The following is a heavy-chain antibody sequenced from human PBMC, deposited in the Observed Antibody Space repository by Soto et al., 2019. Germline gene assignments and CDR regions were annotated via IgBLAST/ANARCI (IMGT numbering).Heavy chain of an antibody. D-gene: IGHD3-10*01. CDR3: ARFRGSYGMDV. Sequence: QVQLVXSGAXVKKPXSSVXVSCKASGGTFSSYTISWVRQAPGQGLEWMGRIIPILGIANYAQKFQGRVTITADKSTSTAYMELSSLRSEDTAVYYCARFRGSYGMDVWGQGTTVTVSS. J-gene: IGHJ6*02. CDR1: GGTFSSYT. CDR2: IIPILGIA. V-gene: IGHV1-69*02.